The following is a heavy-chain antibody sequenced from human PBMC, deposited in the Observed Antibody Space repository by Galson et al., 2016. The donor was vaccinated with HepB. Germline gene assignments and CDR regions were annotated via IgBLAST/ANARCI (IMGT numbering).Heavy chain of an antibody. V-gene: IGHV3-74*03. D-gene: IGHD6-19*01. J-gene: IGHJ4*02. CDR2: IYSDGIYT. Sequence: SLRLSCAASGFTVSSYWMHWVRQAPGKGLVWVSRIYSDGIYTTYADSVKGRFIISRDKAKNTLYLQMSSLRAEDTAVYYYTRDYYSSGTFDYWGQGTLVTVSS. CDR3: TRDYYSSGTFDY. CDR1: GFTVSSYW.